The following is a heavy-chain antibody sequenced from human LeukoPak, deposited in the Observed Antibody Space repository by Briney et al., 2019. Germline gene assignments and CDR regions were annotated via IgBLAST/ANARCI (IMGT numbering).Heavy chain of an antibody. CDR1: GGSISSSSYY. CDR2: IYYSGST. CDR3: ARVVTMVRGVPYFDY. J-gene: IGHJ4*02. V-gene: IGHV4-39*07. Sequence: SETLSLTCTVSGGSISSSSYYWGWIRQPPGKGLEWSGSIYYSGSTYYNPSLKSRVTISVDTSKNQFSLKLSSVTAADTAVYYCARVVTMVRGVPYFDYWGQGTLVTVSS. D-gene: IGHD3-10*01.